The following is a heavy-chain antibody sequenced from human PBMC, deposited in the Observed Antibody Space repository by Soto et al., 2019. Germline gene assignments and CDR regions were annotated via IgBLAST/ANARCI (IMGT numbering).Heavy chain of an antibody. Sequence: QVQLVESGGGVVQPGRSLRLSCAASGFTFSSYGMHWVRQAPGKGLEWVAVIWYDGSNKYYADSVKGRFTISRDNSKNTLYLQMNSLRAEDTAVYYCARESYCSGGSCYYDYYYYGMDVW. D-gene: IGHD2-15*01. V-gene: IGHV3-33*01. J-gene: IGHJ6*01. CDR3: ARESYCSGGSCYYDYYYYGMDV. CDR1: GFTFSSYG. CDR2: IWYDGSNK.